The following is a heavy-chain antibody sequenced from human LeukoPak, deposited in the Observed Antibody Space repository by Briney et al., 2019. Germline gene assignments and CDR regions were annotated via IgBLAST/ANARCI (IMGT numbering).Heavy chain of an antibody. J-gene: IGHJ4*02. CDR3: AKASITIFGVPYYYFDY. Sequence: PGGSLRLSCAASGFTVSNNYMSWVRQAPGKGLEWVSAISGSGGSTCYADPVKGRFTISRDNSKNTLYLQMNSLRAEDTAVYYCAKASITIFGVPYYYFDYWGQGTLVTVSS. V-gene: IGHV3-23*01. CDR1: GFTVSNNY. D-gene: IGHD3-3*01. CDR2: ISGSGGST.